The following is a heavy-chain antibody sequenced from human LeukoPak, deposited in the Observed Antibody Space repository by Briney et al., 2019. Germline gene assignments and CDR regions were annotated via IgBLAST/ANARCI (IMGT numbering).Heavy chain of an antibody. D-gene: IGHD6-19*01. V-gene: IGHV1-8*01. J-gene: IGHJ3*02. CDR1: GYTFTSYD. CDR3: ARGYPAVADAFDI. CDR2: MNPNSGNT. Sequence: ASVKVSCKASGYTFTSYDINWVRQATGQGLEWMGWMNPNSGNTGCAQKFQGRVTMTRNTSISTAYMELSSLRSEDTAVYYCARGYPAVADAFDIWGQGTMVTVSS.